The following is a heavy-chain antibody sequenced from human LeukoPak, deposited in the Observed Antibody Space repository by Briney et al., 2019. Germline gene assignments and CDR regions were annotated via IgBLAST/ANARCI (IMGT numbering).Heavy chain of an antibody. D-gene: IGHD3-16*01. J-gene: IGHJ4*02. CDR1: GFTVSSNY. Sequence: PGGSLRLSCAASGFTVSSNYMSWVRQAPGKGLEWVSVIYSGGGTYYADSVKGRFTISRGNSKNTLYLQINSLRAEDTAVYFCAKDRLGGPYFFHYWGQGTLVTVSS. CDR2: IYSGGGT. CDR3: AKDRLGGPYFFHY. V-gene: IGHV3-53*01.